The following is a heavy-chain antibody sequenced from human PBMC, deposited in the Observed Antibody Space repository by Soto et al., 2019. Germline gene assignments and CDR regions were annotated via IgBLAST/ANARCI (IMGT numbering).Heavy chain of an antibody. CDR1: GFTFSDFA. J-gene: IGHJ4*02. Sequence: EVQVLESGGGLVQPGGSLRLSCAATGFTFSDFAMSWVRQAPVKGLEWVSRIYGGGNGPHYADSVKGRVTISRDNSKNTLYLQMNSLRAEDTAVYYCAKMEGMDPWAYSFDYWGQGTLVTFSS. CDR2: IYGGGNGP. V-gene: IGHV3-23*01. CDR3: AKMEGMDPWAYSFDY. D-gene: IGHD2-2*03.